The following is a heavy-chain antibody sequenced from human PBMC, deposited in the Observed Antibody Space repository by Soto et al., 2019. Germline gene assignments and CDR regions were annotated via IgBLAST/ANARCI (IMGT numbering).Heavy chain of an antibody. CDR3: ARDTRYCSGGSCYSPGLFDY. Sequence: PGGSLRLSCAASGFTFSSYSMNWVRQAPGKGLEWVSSISSSSSYIYYADSVKGRFTISRDNAKNSLYLQMNSLRAEDTAVYYCARDTRYCSGGSCYSPGLFDYWGQGTLVTVSS. CDR2: ISSSSSYI. V-gene: IGHV3-21*01. D-gene: IGHD2-15*01. J-gene: IGHJ4*02. CDR1: GFTFSSYS.